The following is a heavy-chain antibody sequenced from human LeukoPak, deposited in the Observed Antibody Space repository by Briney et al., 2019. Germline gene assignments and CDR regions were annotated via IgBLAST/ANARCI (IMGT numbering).Heavy chain of an antibody. CDR2: IYYSGNT. CDR1: GGSISSYY. Sequence: SETLSLTCTVSGGSISSYYWSWIRQPPGKGLEWIGYIYYSGNTNYNPSLKSRITMSIDTSKNHFSLRLSSVTAADTAVYYCARVGDGTFDIWGRGTMVIASS. V-gene: IGHV4-59*01. D-gene: IGHD3-16*01. J-gene: IGHJ3*02. CDR3: ARVGDGTFDI.